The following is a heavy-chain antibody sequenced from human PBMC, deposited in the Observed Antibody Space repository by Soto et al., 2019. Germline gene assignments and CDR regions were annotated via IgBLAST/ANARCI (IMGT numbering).Heavy chain of an antibody. CDR1: GGTFSSYA. CDR2: IIPIFGTA. J-gene: IGHJ3*02. V-gene: IGHV1-69*13. Sequence: SVKVSCKASGGTFSSYAISWVRQAPGQGLEWMGGIIPIFGTANYAQKFQGRVTITADESTSTAYMELSSLRSEDTAVYYCARETTDHDAFDIWGQGTMVTFSS. CDR3: ARETTDHDAFDI.